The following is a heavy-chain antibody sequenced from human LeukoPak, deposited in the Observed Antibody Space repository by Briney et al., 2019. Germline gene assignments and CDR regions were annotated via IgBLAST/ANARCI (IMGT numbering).Heavy chain of an antibody. J-gene: IGHJ3*02. CDR3: AKSPVPNWSPASHALDI. CDR1: GFTFSSYA. D-gene: IGHD1-1*01. CDR2: ISGSGGST. V-gene: IGHV3-23*01. Sequence: GGSLRLSCAASGFTFSSYAMSWVRQAPGKGLEWVSAISGSGGSTYYADSVKGRFTISRDNSKNTLYLQMNSLRAEDTAVYYCAKSPVPNWSPASHALDIWGQGTMVTVSS.